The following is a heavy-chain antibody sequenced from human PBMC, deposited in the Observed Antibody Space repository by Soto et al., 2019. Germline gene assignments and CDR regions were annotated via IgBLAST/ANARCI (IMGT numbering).Heavy chain of an antibody. CDR3: ARAWTATAGWANWFAL. CDR1: GDSISGEGWY. D-gene: IGHD6-13*01. V-gene: IGHV4-31*03. J-gene: IGHJ5*02. Sequence: QVQLQESGPGLVEPSQTLSLTCTVSGDSISGEGWYWSWIRQYSGRGLEWIGYIHHSGSTYSNPSLXSXVXIXXDTSKTQFFLTLTSVTAADTAVYYCARAWTATAGWANWFALWGQGTLVTVSS. CDR2: IHHSGST.